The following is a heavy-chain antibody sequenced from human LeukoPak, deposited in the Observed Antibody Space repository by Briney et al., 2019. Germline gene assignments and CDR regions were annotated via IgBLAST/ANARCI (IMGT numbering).Heavy chain of an antibody. D-gene: IGHD4-23*01. CDR2: INPNSGGT. V-gene: IGHV1-2*02. CDR3: ARDSSTTLEGYFDP. J-gene: IGHJ5*02. CDR1: GYTFTGYY. Sequence: GASVKVSCKASGYTFTGYYMHWVRQAPGQGLEWMGWINPNSGGTNYAQKFRGRVTMTRDTSISTAYMDINRLRSDDTAIYFCARDSSTTLEGYFDPWGQGTLVTVSS.